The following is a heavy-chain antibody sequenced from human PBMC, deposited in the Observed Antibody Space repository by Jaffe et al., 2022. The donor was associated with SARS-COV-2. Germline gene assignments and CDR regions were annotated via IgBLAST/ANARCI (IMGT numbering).Heavy chain of an antibody. Sequence: QVQLQQWGAGLLKPSETLSLTCTVHSGSLSGYYWSWIRQPPGKGLEWVGQINHSGITKYNPSLRSRVTISVDTSKSQFSLNVTSVNAADTAVYYCARHGELYYYGMDVWGQGTTVTVS. CDR1: SGSLSGYY. CDR2: INHSGIT. V-gene: IGHV4-34*01. CDR3: ARHGELYYYGMDV. J-gene: IGHJ6*02. D-gene: IGHD3-10*01.